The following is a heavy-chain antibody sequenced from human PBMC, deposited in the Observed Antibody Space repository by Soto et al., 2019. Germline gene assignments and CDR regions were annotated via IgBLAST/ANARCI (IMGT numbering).Heavy chain of an antibody. Sequence: QVQLVESGGGVVQPGRSLRLSCAASGFTFSSYAMHWVRQAPGKGLEWVAVISYDGSNKYYADSVKGRFTISRDNSKNPLYLQMNSLRAEDTAVYYCARYPTEGYFDYWGQGTLVTVSS. CDR3: ARYPTEGYFDY. CDR2: ISYDGSNK. J-gene: IGHJ4*02. CDR1: GFTFSSYA. V-gene: IGHV3-30-3*01.